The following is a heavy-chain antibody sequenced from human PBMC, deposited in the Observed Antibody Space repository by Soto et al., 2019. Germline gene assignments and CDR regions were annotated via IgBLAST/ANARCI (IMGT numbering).Heavy chain of an antibody. CDR1: GGSVSSGSYY. J-gene: IGHJ3*02. CDR2: IYYSGST. V-gene: IGHV4-61*01. Sequence: SETLSLTCTVSGGSVSSGSYYWSWIRQPPGKGLEWIGYIYYSGSTNYNPSLKSRVTISVDTSKNQFSLKLSSVTAADTAVYYCARFSRGAGGGAFDIWGQGTMVTVSS. CDR3: ARFSRGAGGGAFDI. D-gene: IGHD3-16*01.